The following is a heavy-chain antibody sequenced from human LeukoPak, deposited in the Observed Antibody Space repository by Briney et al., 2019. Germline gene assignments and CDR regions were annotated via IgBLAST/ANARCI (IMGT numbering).Heavy chain of an antibody. V-gene: IGHV3-23*01. J-gene: IGHJ4*02. CDR2: ISDSGGRT. D-gene: IGHD3-22*01. CDR3: AERGVVIRVILVGFHKEAYYFDS. CDR1: GITLSNYG. Sequence: PGGSLRLSCAVSGITLSNYGMSWVRQAPGKGLEWVAGISDSGGRTNYADSVKGRFTISRDNPKNTLYLQMNSLRAEGTAVYFCAERGVVIRVILVGFHKEAYYFDSWGQGALVTVSS.